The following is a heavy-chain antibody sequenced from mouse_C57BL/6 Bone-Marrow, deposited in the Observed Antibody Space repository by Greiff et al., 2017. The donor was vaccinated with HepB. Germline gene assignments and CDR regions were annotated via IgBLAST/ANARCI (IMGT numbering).Heavy chain of an antibody. CDR1: GYSFTGYY. V-gene: IGHV1-42*01. CDR2: INPSTGGT. Sequence: EVQLQQSGPELVKPGASVKISCKASGYSFTGYYMNWVKQSPEKSLEWIGEINPSTGGTTYNQKFKAKATLTVDKSSSTAYMQLKSLTSEDSAVYYCARDNDSKTFFAYWGQGTLVTVSA. J-gene: IGHJ3*01. CDR3: ARDNDSKTFFAY. D-gene: IGHD2-5*01.